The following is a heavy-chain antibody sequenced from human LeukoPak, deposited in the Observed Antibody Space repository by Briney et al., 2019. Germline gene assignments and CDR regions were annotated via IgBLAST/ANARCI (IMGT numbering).Heavy chain of an antibody. CDR1: GYTFTSYD. J-gene: IGHJ4*02. CDR2: INPSGGST. D-gene: IGHD2-2*01. CDR3: AKGGFVVVPAAKRGDFDY. Sequence: ASVKVSCKASGYTFTSYDINWVRQATGQGLEWMGIINPSGGSTSYAQKFQGRVTMTRDTSTSTVYMELSSLRSEDTAVYYCAKGGFVVVPAAKRGDFDYWGQGTLVTVSS. V-gene: IGHV1-46*01.